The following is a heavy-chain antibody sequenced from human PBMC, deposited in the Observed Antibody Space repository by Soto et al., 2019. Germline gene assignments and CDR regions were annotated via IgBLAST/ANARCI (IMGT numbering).Heavy chain of an antibody. CDR1: GGSISCSSYC. D-gene: IGHD3-3*02. V-gene: IGHV4-39*01. J-gene: IGHJ5*02. CDR2: IYYSGST. Sequence: SETLSLTCTVSGGSISCSSYCWGWIRQHPGKGLEWIGSIYYSGSTYYNPSLKSRVTISVDTSKNQFSLKLSSVTAADTSVYYCASPKIAFYNGFDPWGQGTLVTVSS. CDR3: ASPKIAFYNGFDP.